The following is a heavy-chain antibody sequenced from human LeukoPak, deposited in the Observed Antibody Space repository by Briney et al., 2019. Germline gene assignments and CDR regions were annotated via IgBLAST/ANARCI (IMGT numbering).Heavy chain of an antibody. D-gene: IGHD3-3*01. Sequence: ASVKVSCKASGYTFTGYYMHWVRQAPGQGLEWMGRINPNSGGTNYAQKLQGRVTMTTDTSTSTAYMELRSLRSDDTAVYYCARDLNYDFWSGYHEYFQHWGQGTLVTVSS. J-gene: IGHJ1*01. CDR2: INPNSGGT. CDR1: GYTFTGYY. V-gene: IGHV1-2*06. CDR3: ARDLNYDFWSGYHEYFQH.